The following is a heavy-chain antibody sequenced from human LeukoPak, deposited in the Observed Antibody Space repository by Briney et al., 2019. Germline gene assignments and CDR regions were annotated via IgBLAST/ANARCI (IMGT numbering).Heavy chain of an antibody. CDR3: AIRGVVAASSREDFGMDV. Sequence: GASVKVSCKASGYTFISYGISWVRQAPGQGLEWMGWITTYNGDTNYAQKLQGRVTMTTDTSTSTAYMELRSLRSDDTAVYYCAIRGVVAASSREDFGMDVWGQGTTVTVSS. CDR1: GYTFISYG. D-gene: IGHD2-15*01. V-gene: IGHV1-18*01. J-gene: IGHJ6*02. CDR2: ITTYNGDT.